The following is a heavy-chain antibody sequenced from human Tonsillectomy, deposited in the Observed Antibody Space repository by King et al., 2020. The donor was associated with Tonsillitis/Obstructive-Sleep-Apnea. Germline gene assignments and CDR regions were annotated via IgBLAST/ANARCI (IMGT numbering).Heavy chain of an antibody. CDR3: ARELYDFWSGYYIGYYYYYMDV. CDR1: GFTFSSYA. Sequence: VQLVESGGGVVQPGRSLRLSCAASGFTFSSYAMHWVRQAPGKGLEWVAVISYDGSNKYYADSVKGRFTISRDNSKNTLYLQMNSLRAEDTAVYYCARELYDFWSGYYIGYYYYYMDVWGKGTTVTVSS. CDR2: ISYDGSNK. V-gene: IGHV3-30*04. D-gene: IGHD3-3*01. J-gene: IGHJ6*03.